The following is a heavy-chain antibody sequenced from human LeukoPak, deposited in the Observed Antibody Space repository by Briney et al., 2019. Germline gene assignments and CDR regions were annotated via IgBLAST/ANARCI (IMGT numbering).Heavy chain of an antibody. J-gene: IGHJ1*01. Sequence: SETLSLTCSVSGVSISSGNWWSWVRQPPGKGLEWIGDIYHSGSTNYNPSLKSRVTISVDTSKNQFSLKLSSVTAADTAVYYCASQDYYDSSGYYRTAEYFQHWGQGTLVTVSS. CDR2: IYHSGST. D-gene: IGHD3-22*01. CDR1: GVSISSGNW. CDR3: ASQDYYDSSGYYRTAEYFQH. V-gene: IGHV4-4*02.